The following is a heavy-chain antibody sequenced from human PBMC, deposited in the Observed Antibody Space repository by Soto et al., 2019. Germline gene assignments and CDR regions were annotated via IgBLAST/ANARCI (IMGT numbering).Heavy chain of an antibody. CDR1: GASISSYF. V-gene: IGHV4-4*07. CDR2: ISTSGTT. CDR3: AREAGPDRWFDP. D-gene: IGHD6-19*01. Sequence: QVQLQESGPGLVKPSETLSLTCTVSGASISSYFWTWIRQPAGKGLDWIGRISTSGTTNYNPSLKSLVTMSVDTSKNHFSLNLSSVTAADTAVYYCAREAGPDRWFDPWGQGTLVTVSS. J-gene: IGHJ5*02.